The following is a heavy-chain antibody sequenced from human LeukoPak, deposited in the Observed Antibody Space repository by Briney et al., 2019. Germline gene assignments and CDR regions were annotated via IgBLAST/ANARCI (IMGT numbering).Heavy chain of an antibody. CDR3: AKVAFDI. V-gene: IGHV3-23*01. J-gene: IGHJ3*02. CDR1: GFTFSSYA. Sequence: PGGSLRLSCAASGFTFSSYAMNWVRQAPGKGLEWVSAIRGTGGTTYYADSVKGRFTISRDKSKNTLYLQLNSLRADDTAIFYCAKVAFDIWGQGTMVTVSS. CDR2: IRGTGGTT.